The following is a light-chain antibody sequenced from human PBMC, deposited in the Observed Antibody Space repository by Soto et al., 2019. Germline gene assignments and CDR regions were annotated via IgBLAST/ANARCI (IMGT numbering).Light chain of an antibody. V-gene: IGKV1-12*01. CDR3: LQVKNFPRT. CDR2: AAS. J-gene: IGKJ1*01. CDR1: QDINNR. Sequence: DIQMTQXXXXVSASVGDRVTITCRASQDINNRVAWFQQRPGRAPKYLIQAASILQSGFPSRFSATGSGTDFTLTIDSLQPEDFATYYCLQVKNFPRTFGQGTKLEIK.